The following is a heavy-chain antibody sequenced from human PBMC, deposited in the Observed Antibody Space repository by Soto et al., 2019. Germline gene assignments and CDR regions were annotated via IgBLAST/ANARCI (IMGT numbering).Heavy chain of an antibody. V-gene: IGHV1-2*04. CDR3: ARGCSSPSCYSLYGMDV. Sequence: ASVKVSCKASGYTFTGYYMHWVRQAPGQGLEWMGWINPNSGGTNYAQKCQGWVTMTRDTSISTAYMEVSRLRSDDTAVYYCARGCSSPSCYSLYGMDVWGQGTTVTVAS. J-gene: IGHJ6*02. CDR1: GYTFTGYY. CDR2: INPNSGGT. D-gene: IGHD2-2*01.